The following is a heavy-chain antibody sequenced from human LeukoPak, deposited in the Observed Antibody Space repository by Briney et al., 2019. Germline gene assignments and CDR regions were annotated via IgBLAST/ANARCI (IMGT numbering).Heavy chain of an antibody. CDR2: IYTSGST. D-gene: IGHD3-10*01. V-gene: IGHV4-4*07. Sequence: SETLSLTCTVSGDSISSYYWSWIRQPAGKGLEWLGRIYTSGSTNYNPSLKSRVTMSVDTSKNQFSLRLSSVTAADTAVYYCARLFRGGYYYYGMDVWGQGTTVTVSS. CDR3: ARLFRGGYYYYGMDV. CDR1: GDSISSYY. J-gene: IGHJ6*02.